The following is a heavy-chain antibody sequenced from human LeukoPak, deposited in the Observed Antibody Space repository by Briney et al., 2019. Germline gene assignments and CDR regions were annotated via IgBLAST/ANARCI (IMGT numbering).Heavy chain of an antibody. Sequence: GASVKVSCKASGGTFGSYAISWVRQAPGQGLEWMGGIIPIFGTANYAQKFQGRVTITADESTSTAYMALSSLRSEDTAVYYCARDQGSSGYYSDDDDAFDIWGQGTMVTVSS. CDR1: GGTFGSYA. J-gene: IGHJ3*02. CDR3: ARDQGSSGYYSDDDDAFDI. D-gene: IGHD3-22*01. CDR2: IIPIFGTA. V-gene: IGHV1-69*13.